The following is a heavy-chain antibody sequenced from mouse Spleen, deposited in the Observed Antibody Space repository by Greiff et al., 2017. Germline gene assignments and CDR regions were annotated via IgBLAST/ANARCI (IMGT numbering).Heavy chain of an antibody. V-gene: IGHV5-9-2*01. Sequence: EVQLQESGGGLVKPGGSLKLSCAASGFTFSSYGMSWVRQTPEKRLEWVATISGGGSYTYYPDSVKGRFTISRDNAKNNLYLQMSSLRSEDTALYYCARLAYYGNLYAMDYWGQGTSVTVSS. J-gene: IGHJ4*01. D-gene: IGHD2-10*01. CDR2: ISGGGSYT. CDR3: ARLAYYGNLYAMDY. CDR1: GFTFSSYG.